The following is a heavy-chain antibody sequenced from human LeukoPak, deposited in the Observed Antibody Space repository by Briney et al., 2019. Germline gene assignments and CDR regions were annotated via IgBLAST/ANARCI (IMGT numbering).Heavy chain of an antibody. D-gene: IGHD1-14*01. CDR2: LLYDGNTK. J-gene: IGHJ6*03. CDR3: ARDHRPEIQYYYMDG. V-gene: IGHV3-33*01. CDR1: GFSLSNYV. Sequence: PGGSLRLSCAASGFSLSNYVMHWVRQAPGKGLEWVAALLYDGNTKHYADSVKGRFTISRDISKNTFYLQMNSLTAEDTAVYYCARDHRPEIQYYYMDGWVKGTTVAVSS.